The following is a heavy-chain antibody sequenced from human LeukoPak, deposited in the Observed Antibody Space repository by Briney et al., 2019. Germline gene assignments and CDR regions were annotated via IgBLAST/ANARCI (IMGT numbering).Heavy chain of an antibody. Sequence: SRTLSLTCTASGGSISSGGYYWSWIRQHPGNGLEWIGYIYYSGSTYSNPSLKSRVTISVDTSKNQFSLNLSSVTAADTAVYYCARYCSSTNCYKGGFDPWGQGTLVTVSS. V-gene: IGHV4-31*03. D-gene: IGHD2-2*02. CDR2: IYYSGST. CDR1: GGSISSGGYY. J-gene: IGHJ5*02. CDR3: ARYCSSTNCYKGGFDP.